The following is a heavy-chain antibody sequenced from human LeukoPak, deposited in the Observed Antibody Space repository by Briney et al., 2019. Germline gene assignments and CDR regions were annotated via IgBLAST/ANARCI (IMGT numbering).Heavy chain of an antibody. CDR1: GFTFSSYA. J-gene: IGHJ4*02. CDR3: ARDPLGDSTYYFDY. V-gene: IGHV3-30*04. Sequence: GGSLRLACAASGFTFSSYAMHSVRQAPGKGLEWVAVISYDGSNKYYADSVKGRFTVSRDNSKNTLYLQMNSLRAEDTAVYYCARDPLGDSTYYFDYWGQGTLVTVSS. CDR2: ISYDGSNK. D-gene: IGHD2-21*01.